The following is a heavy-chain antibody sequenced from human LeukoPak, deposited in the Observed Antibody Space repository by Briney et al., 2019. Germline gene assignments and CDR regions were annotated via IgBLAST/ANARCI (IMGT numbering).Heavy chain of an antibody. CDR3: ASSTDYGDYYFDY. V-gene: IGHV4-59*01. D-gene: IGHD4-17*01. CDR2: IYYSGST. J-gene: IGHJ4*02. Sequence: SETLSLTCTVSGGSISSYYWSWIRQPPGKGLEWIGYIYYSGSTNYNPSLKSRATISVDTSKNQFSLKLSSVTAADTAVYYCASSTDYGDYYFDYWGQGTLVTVSS. CDR1: GGSISSYY.